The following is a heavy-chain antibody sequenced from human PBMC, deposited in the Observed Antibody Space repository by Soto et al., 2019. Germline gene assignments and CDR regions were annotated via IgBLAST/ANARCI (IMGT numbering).Heavy chain of an antibody. D-gene: IGHD2-15*01. CDR2: IYHRWST. CDR1: GGSISSGGYS. V-gene: IGHV4-30-2*01. CDR3: ARGQVVAAQH. J-gene: IGHJ4*02. Sequence: QLQLQESGSGLVKPSQTLSLTCAVSGGSISSGGYSWSWIRQPPGKGLEWIGYIYHRWSTYYNPSLQSRVTISVDRSKNQFSLKLSSVTAADTVVYYCARGQVVAAQHWGQGTLVTVSS.